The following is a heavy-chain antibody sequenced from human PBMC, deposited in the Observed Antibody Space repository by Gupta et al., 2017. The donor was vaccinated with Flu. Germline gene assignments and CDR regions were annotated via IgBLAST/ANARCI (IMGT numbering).Heavy chain of an antibody. CDR3: ARDFYSQLLDGYDL. V-gene: IGHV3-23*01. Sequence: EEQLLESGGGLVQPGGSLRLSCAASGFAFSIFAMGWVRQAPGKGLEWVSHIRGNGDNKYYAESVKGRFTISRDNSKNTLYLQLTSLRVDDTAVYYCARDFYSQLLDGYDLWGQGTLVTVSS. CDR2: IRGNGDNK. D-gene: IGHD2-21*01. J-gene: IGHJ3*01. CDR1: GFAFSIFA.